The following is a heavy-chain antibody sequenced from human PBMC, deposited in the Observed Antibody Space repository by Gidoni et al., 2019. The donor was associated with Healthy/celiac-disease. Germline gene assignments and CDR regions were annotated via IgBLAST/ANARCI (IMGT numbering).Heavy chain of an antibody. CDR2: IYHSGST. CDR1: CGSISSHNW. CDR3: ARYVLLWFGELLHDAFDI. V-gene: IGHV4-4*02. Sequence: QVQLQESGPGLVKPSWTLSLTCAVSCGSISSHNWWRWVRQPPGTGLEWIGEIYHSGSTNYNPSLKSRVTISVDKSKNQFSLKLSSVTAADTAVYYCARYVLLWFGELLHDAFDIWGQGTMVTVSS. D-gene: IGHD3-10*01. J-gene: IGHJ3*02.